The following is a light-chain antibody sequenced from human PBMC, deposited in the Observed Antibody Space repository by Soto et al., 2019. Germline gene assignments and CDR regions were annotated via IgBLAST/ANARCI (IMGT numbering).Light chain of an antibody. CDR3: QQRSDWPPNT. J-gene: IGKJ5*01. CDR2: DAS. CDR1: QSVSSY. Sequence: VLTQSQATLSLSPGEIATLCCRASQSVSSYLAWYQQKPGQAPRLLIYDASNRATGIPARFSGSGSGTDFTLTISILEPEDFAVYYCQQRSDWPPNTFGQGTRLEIK. V-gene: IGKV3-11*01.